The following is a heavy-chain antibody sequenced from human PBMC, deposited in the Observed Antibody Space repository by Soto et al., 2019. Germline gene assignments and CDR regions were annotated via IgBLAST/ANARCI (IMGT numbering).Heavy chain of an antibody. D-gene: IGHD2-2*01. J-gene: IGHJ6*03. CDR2: INAGNGNT. V-gene: IGHV1-3*01. CDR3: ARGHLAVVPVASWFYYMDV. CDR1: GYTFTNYA. Sequence: ASVKVSCKASGYTFTNYAVHWVRQAPGQRLEWMGWINAGNGNTRFSQNLQGRVTITRDTSACTVYMELSSLRSEDTAVYYCARGHLAVVPVASWFYYMDVWGKGTTVTVSS.